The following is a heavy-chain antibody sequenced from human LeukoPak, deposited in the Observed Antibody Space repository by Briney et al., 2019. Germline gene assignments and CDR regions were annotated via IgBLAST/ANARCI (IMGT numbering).Heavy chain of an antibody. CDR3: ATALDYYDSSGYYFDN. Sequence: GGSLRLSCAASRFSISSYWMSWVRQAPGKGLEWDSLIYSGGSTYYADSVKGRLTISKDNSKNTLFLQMSSLRAEDTAVYYCATALDYYDSSGYYFDNWGQGTLVTVSS. J-gene: IGHJ4*02. D-gene: IGHD3-22*01. CDR1: RFSISSYW. V-gene: IGHV3-53*01. CDR2: IYSGGST.